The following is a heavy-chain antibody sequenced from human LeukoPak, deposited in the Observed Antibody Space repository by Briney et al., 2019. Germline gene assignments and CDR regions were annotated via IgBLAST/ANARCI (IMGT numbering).Heavy chain of an antibody. J-gene: IGHJ4*02. D-gene: IGHD3-10*01. V-gene: IGHV3-7*01. CDR2: IKQDGSEK. CDR1: GFTFSSYW. CDR3: ARVGRDYYGSGFSY. Sequence: GSLRLSCAASGFTFSSYWMSWVRQAPGKGLEWVANIKQDGSEKYYVDSVKGRFTISRDNAKNSLYLQMNSLRAEDTAVYYCARVGRDYYGSGFSYWGQGTLVTVSS.